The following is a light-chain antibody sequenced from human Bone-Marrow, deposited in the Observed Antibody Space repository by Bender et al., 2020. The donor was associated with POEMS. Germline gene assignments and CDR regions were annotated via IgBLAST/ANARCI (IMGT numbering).Light chain of an antibody. CDR2: DGS. CDR1: SSNFGSYSL. V-gene: IGLV2-23*01. J-gene: IGLJ1*01. Sequence: QSALTQPASVSGSPGQSITISCTGTSSNFGSYSLVSWYQQLPGKVPKLMFYDGSERPSGVSNRFSGSKSDNRASLTISGLQTEDEGDYYCCSFAGVGVFGTGTKVTVL. CDR3: CSFAGVGV.